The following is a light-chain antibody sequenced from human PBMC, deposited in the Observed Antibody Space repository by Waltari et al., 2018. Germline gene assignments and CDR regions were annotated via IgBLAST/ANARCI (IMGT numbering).Light chain of an antibody. CDR3: AAWDDSLNGHVV. CDR1: SSNIGSNV. Sequence: VTISCSGSSSNIGSNVVNWYQQLPGSAPKLLIQSNNQRPSGVPDRFSGSKSGTSASLAISGLQSADEADYYCAAWDDSLNGHVVFGGGTKLTVL. V-gene: IGLV1-44*01. J-gene: IGLJ2*01. CDR2: SNN.